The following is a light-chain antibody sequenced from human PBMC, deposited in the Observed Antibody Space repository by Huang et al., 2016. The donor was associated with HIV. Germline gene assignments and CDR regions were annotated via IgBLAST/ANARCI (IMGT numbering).Light chain of an antibody. CDR2: ATS. V-gene: IGKV1-8*01. CDR3: QQYYSFPLT. J-gene: IGKJ1*01. CDR1: QDINTY. Sequence: AIRITQSPSSLSASTGDKVSITCRAIQDINTYLAWYQQKPGKPPSLLIYATSTLQSGVPSRFSGSGSGTDFTLTITHLQSEDFATYYCQQYYSFPLTFGQGSQVEV.